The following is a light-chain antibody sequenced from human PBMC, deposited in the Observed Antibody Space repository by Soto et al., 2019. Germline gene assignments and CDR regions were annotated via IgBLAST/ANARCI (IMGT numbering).Light chain of an antibody. Sequence: QSALTQPPSASGSPGQSVTISCTGTSSDVGGFNYVSWYQHHPGKAPKLMIYEVTKRPSGVPARFSGSKSGNTASLTVSGLQAEDEADYYCSSYAGSNTVLFGGGTQLTVL. CDR3: SSYAGSNTVL. J-gene: IGLJ2*01. CDR1: SSDVGGFNY. CDR2: EVT. V-gene: IGLV2-8*01.